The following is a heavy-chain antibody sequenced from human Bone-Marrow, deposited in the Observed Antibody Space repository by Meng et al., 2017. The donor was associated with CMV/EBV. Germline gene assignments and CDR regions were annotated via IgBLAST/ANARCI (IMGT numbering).Heavy chain of an antibody. CDR3: ARVMELRSRLKYYFDY. CDR2: ISAYNGNT. V-gene: IGHV1-18*01. D-gene: IGHD1-7*01. J-gene: IGHJ4*02. Sequence: ASVKVSCKASGYTFTSYGISWVRQAHGQGLEWMGWISAYNGNTNYAQKLQGRVTMTTDTSTSTAYMELRSLRSDDTAVYYCARVMELRSRLKYYFDYWGRGTLVTVS. CDR1: GYTFTSYG.